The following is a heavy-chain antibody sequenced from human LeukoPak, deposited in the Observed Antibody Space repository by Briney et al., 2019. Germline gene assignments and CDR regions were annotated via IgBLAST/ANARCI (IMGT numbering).Heavy chain of an antibody. CDR3: ARDPRWLTPDCTSTSCYENYFDP. CDR1: GYSINNGYQ. CDR2: IYHNGGA. D-gene: IGHD2-2*01. V-gene: IGHV4-38-2*02. Sequence: KPSETLSLTCAVSGYSINNGYQWAWIRQSPGRGLEWIGSIYHNGGAHYNPSLRSRVVISVDASNNQFSLRLSSVTVADTAVYYCARDPRWLTPDCTSTSCYENYFDPWGRGTLVTVSS. J-gene: IGHJ5*02.